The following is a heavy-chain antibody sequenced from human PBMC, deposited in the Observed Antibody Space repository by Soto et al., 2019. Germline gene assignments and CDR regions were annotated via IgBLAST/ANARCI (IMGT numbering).Heavy chain of an antibody. Sequence: ASVKVSCKASGYIFNKYGFNWVRQAPGQGLEGMGRISAFNGYTNFAQKSQGRVTLTTDTSTNTAYMELSSLRSDDTAIYYCARGRGVVIPAGTPDAFDVWGERRMVNV. CDR2: ISAFNGYT. CDR3: ARGRGVVIPAGTPDAFDV. D-gene: IGHD2-21*01. V-gene: IGHV1-18*01. J-gene: IGHJ3*01. CDR1: GYIFNKYG.